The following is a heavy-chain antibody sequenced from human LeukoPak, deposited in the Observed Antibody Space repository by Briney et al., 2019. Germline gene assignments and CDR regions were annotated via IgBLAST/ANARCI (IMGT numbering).Heavy chain of an antibody. CDR2: ISAYNGNT. V-gene: IGHV1-18*04. J-gene: IGHJ5*02. Sequence: ASVKVSCKASGYTFTSYGISWVRQAPGQGLEWMGWISAYNGNTNYAQKLQGRVTMPTDTSTSTAYMELRSLRSDDTAVYYCARDGPGIAVAGRPDPWGQGTLVTVSS. D-gene: IGHD6-19*01. CDR3: ARDGPGIAVAGRPDP. CDR1: GYTFTSYG.